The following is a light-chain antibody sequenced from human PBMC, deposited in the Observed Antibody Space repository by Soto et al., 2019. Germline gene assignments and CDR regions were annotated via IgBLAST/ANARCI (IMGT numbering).Light chain of an antibody. J-gene: IGLJ1*01. CDR1: SSDIGDYNY. CDR2: DVS. Sequence: QSVLTQPASVSGSPGQSITISCVGTSSDIGDYNYVSWYQQHPGKVPKVIIYDVSNRPSGVSYRFSATKSGNTASLTISGLQADYEADYYSCSYTRIGTLIFGTGSNVTVL. CDR3: CSYTRIGTLI. V-gene: IGLV2-14*01.